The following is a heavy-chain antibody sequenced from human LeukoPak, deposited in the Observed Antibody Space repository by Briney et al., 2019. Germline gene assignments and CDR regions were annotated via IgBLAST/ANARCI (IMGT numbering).Heavy chain of an antibody. CDR1: GGSFSGYY. D-gene: IGHD5-24*01. CDR2: INHSGST. CDR3: ARAAPHRWLQNKLDY. Sequence: PSETLSLTCAVYGGSFSGYYWSWIRQPPGKGLEWSGEINHSGSTNYNPSLKSRVTISVDTSKNQFSLKLSSVTAADTAVYYCARAAPHRWLQNKLDYWGQGTLVTVSS. V-gene: IGHV4-34*01. J-gene: IGHJ4*02.